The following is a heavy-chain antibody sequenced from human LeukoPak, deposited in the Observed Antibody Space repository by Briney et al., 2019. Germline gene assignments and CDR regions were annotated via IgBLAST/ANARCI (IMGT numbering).Heavy chain of an antibody. V-gene: IGHV4-4*02. CDR3: ARDDPPSPWSGSPLNYYYYYMDV. J-gene: IGHJ6*03. Sequence: ASGTLSLTCAVSGVSISSSNWWSWVRQPPGKGLEWIGEIYHSGSTNYNPSLKSRVTISVDKSKNQFSLKLSSVTAADTAVYYCARDDPPSPWSGSPLNYYYYYMDVWGKGTTVTVSS. CDR2: IYHSGST. CDR1: GVSISSSNW. D-gene: IGHD3-3*01.